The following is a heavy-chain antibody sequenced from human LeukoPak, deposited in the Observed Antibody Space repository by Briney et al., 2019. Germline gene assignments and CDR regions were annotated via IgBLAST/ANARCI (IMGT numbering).Heavy chain of an antibody. CDR3: ARRARFLEWFMGHYYMDV. CDR1: GGSFSGYY. V-gene: IGHV4-34*01. D-gene: IGHD3-3*01. Sequence: PSETLSLTCAVYGGSFSGYYWSWIRQPPGKGLEWIGEINHSGSTNYNPSLKSRVTISVDTSKNRFSLKLSSVTAADTAVYYCARRARFLEWFMGHYYMDVWGKGTTVTVSS. J-gene: IGHJ6*03. CDR2: INHSGST.